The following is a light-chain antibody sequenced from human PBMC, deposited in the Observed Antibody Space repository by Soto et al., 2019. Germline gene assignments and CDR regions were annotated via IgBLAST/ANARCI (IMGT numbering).Light chain of an antibody. Sequence: DIQMTQSPSTLSGSVGDRVTITCRASQTISSWLAWYQQKPGKAPKLLIYKASTLKSGVPSRFSGSGSGTEFTLTISSLQPDDFATYYCQQYNRYSEAFGQGTKV. CDR3: QQYNRYSEA. J-gene: IGKJ1*01. CDR2: KAS. V-gene: IGKV1-5*03. CDR1: QTISSW.